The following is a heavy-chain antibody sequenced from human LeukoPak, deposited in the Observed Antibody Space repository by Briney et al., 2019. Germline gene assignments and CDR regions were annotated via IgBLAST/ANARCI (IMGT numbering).Heavy chain of an antibody. CDR1: GFTFSSYS. D-gene: IGHD3/OR15-3a*01. J-gene: IGHJ3*02. CDR3: ARDGHDPDDAFDI. CDR2: ISSSSSTI. Sequence: PGESLRLSCAASGFTFSSYSMNWVRQAPGKGLEWVSYISSSSSTIYYADSVKGRFTISRDNAKNSLYLQMNSLRAEDTAVYYCARDGHDPDDAFDIWGQGTMVTVSS. V-gene: IGHV3-48*04.